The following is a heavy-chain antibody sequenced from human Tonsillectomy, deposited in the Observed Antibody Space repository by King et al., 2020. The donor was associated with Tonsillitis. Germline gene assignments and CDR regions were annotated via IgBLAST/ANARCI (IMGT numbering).Heavy chain of an antibody. J-gene: IGHJ4*02. V-gene: IGHV4-34*01. Sequence: VQLQQWGAGLLKPSETLSLTCAVDGGSFSGYFWSWIRQPPGKGLEWIGEINDSGSTKYNPSLKSRVTISVDTSKNQFSLKLSSVTAADTAVYYCARVGGSGSYLFLDYWGQGTLVSVSS. D-gene: IGHD3-10*01. CDR2: INDSGST. CDR1: GGSFSGYF. CDR3: ARVGGSGSYLFLDY.